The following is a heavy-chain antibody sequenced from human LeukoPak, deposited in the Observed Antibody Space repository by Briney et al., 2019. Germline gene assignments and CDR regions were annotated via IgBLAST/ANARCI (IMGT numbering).Heavy chain of an antibody. Sequence: GGSLRLSCAASGFTFSNYEMNWVRQAPGKGLEWVSYISSSGSTIYYADSVKGRFTISRDNAKNSLYLQMSSLRAEDTAVYYCARDGYCSSTNCYGGYWGQGSLVAVSS. CDR1: GFTFSNYE. V-gene: IGHV3-48*03. CDR2: ISSSGSTI. D-gene: IGHD2-2*01. J-gene: IGHJ4*02. CDR3: ARDGYCSSTNCYGGY.